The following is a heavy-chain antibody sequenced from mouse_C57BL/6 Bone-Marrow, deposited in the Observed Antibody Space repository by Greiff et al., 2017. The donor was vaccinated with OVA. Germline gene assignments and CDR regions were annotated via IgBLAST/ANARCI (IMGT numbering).Heavy chain of an antibody. CDR3: ARVEELGLGAMDY. CDR2: IHPNSGST. CDR1: GYTFTSYW. D-gene: IGHD4-1*01. V-gene: IGHV1-64*01. Sequence: VQLQQPGAELVKPGASVKLSCKASGYTFTSYWMHWVKQRPGQGLEWIGMIHPNSGSTNYNEKFKSKATLTVDKASSTAYMQLSSLTSEDSAVYYCARVEELGLGAMDYWGQGTSVTVSS. J-gene: IGHJ4*01.